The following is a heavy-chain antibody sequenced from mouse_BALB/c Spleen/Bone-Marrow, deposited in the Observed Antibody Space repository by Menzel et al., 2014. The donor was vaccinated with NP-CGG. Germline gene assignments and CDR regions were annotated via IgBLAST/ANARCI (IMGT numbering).Heavy chain of an antibody. J-gene: IGHJ4*01. D-gene: IGHD1-1*01. V-gene: IGHV1S56*01. Sequence: QVQLKESGPELVKPGASVRISCKASGYTFTSYYIHWVKQRPGQGLEWIGWIYPGNVSTKYNEKFKGKATLTADKSSSTAYMQLSSLTSEDSAVYFCARFYYGSSYAMDYWGQGTSVTVSS. CDR3: ARFYYGSSYAMDY. CDR1: GYTFTSYY. CDR2: IYPGNVST.